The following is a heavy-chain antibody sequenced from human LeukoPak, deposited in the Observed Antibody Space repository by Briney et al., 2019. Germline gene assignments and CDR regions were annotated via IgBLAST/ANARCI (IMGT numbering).Heavy chain of an antibody. CDR1: GGSISSSSYY. Sequence: PSETLSLTCTVSGGSISSSSYYWGWIRQPPGKGLEWIGSIYYSGSTYYNPSLKSRVTISVDTSKNQFSLKLSSVTVADTAVYYCARIGATYYYDSSGYALIYWGQGTLVTVSS. CDR2: IYYSGST. V-gene: IGHV4-39*01. CDR3: ARIGATYYYDSSGYALIY. D-gene: IGHD3-22*01. J-gene: IGHJ4*02.